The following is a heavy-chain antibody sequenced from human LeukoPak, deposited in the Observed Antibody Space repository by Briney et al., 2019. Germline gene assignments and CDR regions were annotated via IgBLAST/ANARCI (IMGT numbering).Heavy chain of an antibody. D-gene: IGHD6-19*01. V-gene: IGHV4-4*07. Sequence: PSETLSLTCTVSGGSISNHYWSWIRQPAAKGLEWIGRIYNSGSTNYNPSLKSRVTMSVDTSKNQFSLNLNSVIAADTALYYCARGPTYSSGAYFDYWGQGILVTVSS. J-gene: IGHJ4*02. CDR1: GGSISNHY. CDR3: ARGPTYSSGAYFDY. CDR2: IYNSGST.